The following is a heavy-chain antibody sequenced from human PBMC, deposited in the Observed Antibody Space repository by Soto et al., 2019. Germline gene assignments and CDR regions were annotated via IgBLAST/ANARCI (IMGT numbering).Heavy chain of an antibody. CDR1: GSDITTYY. J-gene: IGHJ5*02. CDR3: ARCPIDHNWLDP. CDR2: IYDTGST. Sequence: SETLSLTCTVSGSDITTYYWSLPRQSPGKGLEWIGHIYDTGSTTYNPSLKSRVTISVDTSNKQFSLRLTSVTAADTAVYYCARCPIDHNWLDPWGQGTLVTVSS. D-gene: IGHD3-9*01. V-gene: IGHV4-59*01.